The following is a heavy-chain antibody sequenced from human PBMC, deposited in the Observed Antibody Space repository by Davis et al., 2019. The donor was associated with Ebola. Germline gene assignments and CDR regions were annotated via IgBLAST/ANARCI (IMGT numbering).Heavy chain of an antibody. CDR2: SRNKENRYST. Sequence: GGSLRLSCAASGFPFSVYFMDWVRLTPGKGLEWVGLSRNKENRYSTEFGASVKGRFTISRGDSQNLLYLDMNSLRTEDTAVYYCVTENWYRFESWGQGTLVTVSS. CDR3: VTENWYRFES. D-gene: IGHD1/OR15-1a*01. V-gene: IGHV3-72*01. J-gene: IGHJ4*02. CDR1: GFPFSVYF.